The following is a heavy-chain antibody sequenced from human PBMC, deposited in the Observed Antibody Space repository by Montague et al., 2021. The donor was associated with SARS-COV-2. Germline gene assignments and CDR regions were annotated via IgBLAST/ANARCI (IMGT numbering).Heavy chain of an antibody. CDR1: GSSVRSYY. J-gene: IGHJ4*02. Sequence: SETLSLTCIVSGSSVRSYYWSWIRQPPGKGLEWIGYIYDSGSTNSNPSXXSRVTISVDTSKNQFSLKLSSVTAADTAVYYCARENTVTTFGGPYYIDSWGQGTLVTVSA. V-gene: IGHV4-59*02. CDR3: ARENTVTTFGGPYYIDS. D-gene: IGHD4-17*01. CDR2: IYDSGST.